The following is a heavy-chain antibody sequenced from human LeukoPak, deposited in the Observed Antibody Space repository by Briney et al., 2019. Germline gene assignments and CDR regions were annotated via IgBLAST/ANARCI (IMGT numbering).Heavy chain of an antibody. J-gene: IGHJ4*02. Sequence: PSETLSLTCAVYGESFSGHYWTWIRQPRGRGLEWIGEINHSGSTTSNPSLNTRVTISGDTSKNQFSLKLSSVTAADTAVYYCAILTYYDFWSGQVYYFDYWGQGTLVTVSP. CDR1: GESFSGHY. D-gene: IGHD3-3*01. CDR2: INHSGST. V-gene: IGHV4-34*01. CDR3: AILTYYDFWSGQVYYFDY.